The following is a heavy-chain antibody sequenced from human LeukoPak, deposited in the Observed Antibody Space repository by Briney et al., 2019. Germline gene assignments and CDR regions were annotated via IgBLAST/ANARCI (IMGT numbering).Heavy chain of an antibody. J-gene: IGHJ6*02. CDR1: GGSISSSSYY. CDR3: ARLEDIAAAPDYYYGMDV. CDR2: IYYSGST. D-gene: IGHD6-13*01. V-gene: IGHV4-39*01. Sequence: TSETLSLTCTVSGGSISSSSYYWGWIRQPPGKGLEWIGSIYYSGSTYYNPSLKSRVTISVDTSKNQFSLKLSSVTAADTAVYYCARLEDIAAAPDYYYGMDVWGQGTTVTVSS.